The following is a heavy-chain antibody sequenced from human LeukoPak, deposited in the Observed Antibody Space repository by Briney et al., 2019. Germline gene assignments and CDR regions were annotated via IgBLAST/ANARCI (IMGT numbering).Heavy chain of an antibody. V-gene: IGHV5-51*01. Sequence: GESLKISCKGSGYSFTSYWIGWVRQMPGKGLEWMGIIYPGDSDTRYSPSFQGQVTISADKSISTAYLQWSSLKASDTAMYYCARLQRHIAVAASAIDYWGQGTLVTVSS. CDR3: ARLQRHIAVAASAIDY. CDR1: GYSFTSYW. D-gene: IGHD6-19*01. CDR2: IYPGDSDT. J-gene: IGHJ4*02.